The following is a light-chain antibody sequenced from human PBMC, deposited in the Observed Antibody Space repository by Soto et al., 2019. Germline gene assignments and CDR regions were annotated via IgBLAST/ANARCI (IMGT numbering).Light chain of an antibody. CDR2: DAS. J-gene: IGKJ2*01. CDR3: QQYYDLPRT. CDR1: QDISNN. Sequence: DIQMTQSPSSLSASVGDRVTITCQASQDISNNLHWYQVKPGKAPKLLIYDASNLETGVPSRFSGSGSGTDFTFTINSLEPEDVATYYCQQYYDLPRTFGQGTKLQVK. V-gene: IGKV1-33*01.